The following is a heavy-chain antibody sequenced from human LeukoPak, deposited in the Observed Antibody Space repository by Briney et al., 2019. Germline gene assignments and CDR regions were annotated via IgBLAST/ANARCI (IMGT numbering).Heavy chain of an antibody. CDR2: INHSGST. CDR1: GGSFSGYY. CDR3: ARRSSWTNYEYFQH. D-gene: IGHD6-13*01. Sequence: PSETLSLTCAVYGGSFSGYYWSWIRQPPSKELEWIGEINHSGSTNYNPSLKSRVTISVGTSKNQFSLKLSSVTAADTAVYYCARRSSWTNYEYFQHWGQGTLVTVSS. V-gene: IGHV4-34*01. J-gene: IGHJ1*01.